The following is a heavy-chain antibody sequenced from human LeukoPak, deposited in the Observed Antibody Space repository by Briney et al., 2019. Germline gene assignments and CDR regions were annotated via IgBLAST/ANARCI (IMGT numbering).Heavy chain of an antibody. V-gene: IGHV1-18*04. CDR3: ARDRVYGQLVDY. CDR1: GYTFTGYY. J-gene: IGHJ4*02. CDR2: ISAYNGNT. D-gene: IGHD6-6*01. Sequence: ASVKVSCKASGYTFTGYYMHWVRQAPGQGLEWMGWISAYNGNTNYAQKLQGRVTMTTDTSTSTAYMELRSLRSDDTAVYYCARDRVYGQLVDYWGQGTLVTVSS.